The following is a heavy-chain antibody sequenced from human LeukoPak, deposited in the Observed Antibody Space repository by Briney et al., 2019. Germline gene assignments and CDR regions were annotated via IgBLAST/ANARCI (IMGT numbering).Heavy chain of an antibody. V-gene: IGHV1-46*01. Sequence: ASVKVSCKASGYTFTSYYIHWVRQAPGQGLEWMGLINPSGGSTSYAQKFQGRVTMTRDTSTSTVYMELSSLRSEDTAVYYCARERLKIAVAGTGYFDYWGQGTLVTVSS. D-gene: IGHD6-19*01. CDR2: INPSGGST. CDR3: ARERLKIAVAGTGYFDY. CDR1: GYTFTSYY. J-gene: IGHJ4*02.